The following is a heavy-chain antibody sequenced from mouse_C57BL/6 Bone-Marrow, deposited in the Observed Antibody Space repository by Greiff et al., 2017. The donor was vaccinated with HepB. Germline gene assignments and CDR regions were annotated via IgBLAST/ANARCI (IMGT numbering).Heavy chain of an antibody. CDR2: IDPSDSYT. Sequence: QVQLQQPGAELVMPGASVKLSCKASGYTFTSYWMHWVKQRPGQGLEWIGEIDPSDSYTNYNQKFKGKSTLTVDKSSSTAYMQLSSLTSEDSAVYYCARLYDILDYWGQGTTLTVSS. CDR3: ARLYDILDY. D-gene: IGHD2-3*01. CDR1: GYTFTSYW. J-gene: IGHJ2*01. V-gene: IGHV1-69*01.